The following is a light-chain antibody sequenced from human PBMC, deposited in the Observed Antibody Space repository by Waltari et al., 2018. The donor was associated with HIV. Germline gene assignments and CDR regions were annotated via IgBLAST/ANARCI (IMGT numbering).Light chain of an antibody. V-gene: IGKV1-9*01. CDR2: AAS. J-gene: IGKJ1*01. Sequence: DIQLTQSPSFLSASVGDRVTITCRASQGISSYLAWYQQKPGKAPKLLIYAASTLQSGVPSRFSGSGSGTEFTLTINSLQPDDFASYSCQQYKGYPWTFGQGTKVEIK. CDR3: QQYKGYPWT. CDR1: QGISSY.